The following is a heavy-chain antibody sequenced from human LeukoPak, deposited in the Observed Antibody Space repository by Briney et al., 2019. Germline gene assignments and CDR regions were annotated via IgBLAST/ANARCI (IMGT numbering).Heavy chain of an antibody. V-gene: IGHV1-69*05. CDR1: GGTFSSYA. CDR3: ARDWTDSSGYLYAFDI. D-gene: IGHD3-22*01. CDR2: IIPIFGTA. J-gene: IGHJ3*02. Sequence: SVKISCKASGGTFSSYAISWVRQAPGQGLEWMGRIIPIFGTANYAQKFQGRVTITTDESTSTAYMELSSLRSEDTAVYYCARDWTDSSGYLYAFDIWGQGTMVTVSS.